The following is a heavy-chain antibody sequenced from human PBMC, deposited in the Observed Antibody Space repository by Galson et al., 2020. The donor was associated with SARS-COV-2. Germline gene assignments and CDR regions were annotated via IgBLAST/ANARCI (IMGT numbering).Heavy chain of an antibody. Sequence: ASVKVSCKASGYTFTSYGISWVRQAPGQGLEWMGWISAYNGNTNYAQKLQGRVTMTTDTSTSTAYMELRSLRSDDTAVYYCARVKAVAGTIGAFDIWGQGTMVTVSS. CDR3: ARVKAVAGTIGAFDI. CDR2: ISAYNGNT. D-gene: IGHD6-19*01. CDR1: GYTFTSYG. V-gene: IGHV1-18*01. J-gene: IGHJ3*02.